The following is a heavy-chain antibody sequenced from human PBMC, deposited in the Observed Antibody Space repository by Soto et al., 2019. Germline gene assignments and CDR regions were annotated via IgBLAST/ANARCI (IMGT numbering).Heavy chain of an antibody. J-gene: IGHJ4*02. Sequence: QVQLVQSEAEVKKPGSSVKVSCKTSGGTFSSYAISWVRQAPGQGLEWVGGIIPMFGTANCAQKFQGRVTITADESTSTAYMELSSLRSEDTAVYYCARSRANYYDSRGYYYSTFDYWGQGTMVTVSS. CDR2: IIPMFGTA. CDR1: GGTFSSYA. V-gene: IGHV1-69*12. CDR3: ARSRANYYDSRGYYYSTFDY. D-gene: IGHD3-22*01.